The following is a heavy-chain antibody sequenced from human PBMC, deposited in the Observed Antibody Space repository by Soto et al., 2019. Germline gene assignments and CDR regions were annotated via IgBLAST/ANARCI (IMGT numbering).Heavy chain of an antibody. Sequence: PGGSLRLSCAASGFSFSNYGMHWVRQAPGKGLEWVGRIKSKTDGGTTDYAAPVKGRFTISRDDSKNTLYLQMNSLKTEDTAVYYCTTDLMTTVVMDYWGQGTLVTVSS. CDR1: GFSFSNYG. D-gene: IGHD4-17*01. CDR2: IKSKTDGGTT. J-gene: IGHJ4*02. CDR3: TTDLMTTVVMDY. V-gene: IGHV3-15*01.